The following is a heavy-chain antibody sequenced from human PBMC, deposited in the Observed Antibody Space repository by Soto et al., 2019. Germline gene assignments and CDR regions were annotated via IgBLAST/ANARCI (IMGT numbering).Heavy chain of an antibody. CDR3: GTRGPGSNFCAFDV. V-gene: IGHV1-69*14. CDR2: IIPISGTR. CDR1: GGTFTNYV. J-gene: IGHJ3*01. D-gene: IGHD1-26*01. Sequence: QVQLVQSGAEVKRPGSAVMVSCKASGGTFTNYVRTWVRQAPGQGLEWMGGIIPISGTRNYAQKFQGRVTITADTLELSSLRSEDTAVYYCGTRGPGSNFCAFDVWGQGTMVTVSS.